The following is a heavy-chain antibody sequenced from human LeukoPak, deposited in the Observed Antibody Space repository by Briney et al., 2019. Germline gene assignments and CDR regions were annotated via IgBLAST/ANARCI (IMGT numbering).Heavy chain of an antibody. J-gene: IGHJ2*01. V-gene: IGHV3-21*01. CDR3: VRAPPYCGGDCSDWYFDL. D-gene: IGHD2-21*02. Sequence: GGSLRLSSAASAFTFSTYTMNWVRQAPEKGLEWVSSISSRSTYIYYADSVKGRFTISRDSAKNSLYLQMNSLRAEDTAMYYCVRAPPYCGGDCSDWYFDLWGRGTLATVSS. CDR2: ISSRSTYI. CDR1: AFTFSTYT.